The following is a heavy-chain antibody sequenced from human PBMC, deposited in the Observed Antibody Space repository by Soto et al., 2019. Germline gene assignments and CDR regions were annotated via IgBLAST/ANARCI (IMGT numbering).Heavy chain of an antibody. J-gene: IGHJ4*02. CDR3: ARDLRDYGGTYLDY. CDR2: INPKSGGT. V-gene: IGHV1-2*04. CDR1: GYTFTGFY. D-gene: IGHD4-17*01. Sequence: QVQLVQSGAEVKKPGASVKVSCKASGYTFTGFYIHWVRQAPGQGLEWMGWINPKSGGTNYAQKLQGWVTMTRDTSISTAYMELSRLSSDDTAVYYCARDLRDYGGTYLDYWGQGTLVTVSS.